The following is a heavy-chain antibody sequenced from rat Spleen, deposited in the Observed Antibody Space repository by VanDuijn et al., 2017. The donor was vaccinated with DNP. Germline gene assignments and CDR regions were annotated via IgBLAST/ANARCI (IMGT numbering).Heavy chain of an antibody. J-gene: IGHJ2*01. CDR2: IRYDGGNT. CDR1: GFTFSNYG. V-gene: IGHV5S13*01. CDR3: TKRGATGLTSYYFDY. D-gene: IGHD1-9*01. Sequence: EVQLVASGGGLVQPGRSLKLSCAASGFTFSNYGMAWVRQAPTKGLEWVAYIRYDGGNTYYRDSVKGRFTISRDNAKNTLYLQMNSLRSEDTATYYCTKRGATGLTSYYFDYWGQGVMVTVSS.